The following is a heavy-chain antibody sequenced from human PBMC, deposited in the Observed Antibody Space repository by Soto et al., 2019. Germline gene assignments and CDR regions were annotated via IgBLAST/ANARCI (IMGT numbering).Heavy chain of an antibody. CDR3: ARDLLEKRFDAFDI. CDR1: GGSISSGGYY. V-gene: IGHV4-31*03. CDR2: IYYSGST. J-gene: IGHJ3*02. D-gene: IGHD2-21*01. Sequence: SETLSLTCTVSGGSISSGGYYWSCIRQHPGKGLEWIGYIYYSGSTYYNPSLKSRVTISVDTSKNQFSLKLSSVTAADTAVYYCARDLLEKRFDAFDIWGQGTMVTVSS.